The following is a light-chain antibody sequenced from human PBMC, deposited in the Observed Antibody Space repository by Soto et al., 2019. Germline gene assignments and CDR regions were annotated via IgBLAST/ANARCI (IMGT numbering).Light chain of an antibody. CDR2: GAS. CDR3: QQYNNWPPVT. V-gene: IGKV3-15*01. J-gene: IGKJ5*01. Sequence: EIVMMQSPATLSLSPGERVTLSCRASQSVSSNLAWYQQKSGQAPRLLIYGASTRATGIPARFSGSGSGTEFTLTISSLQSEDFAIYYCQQYNNWPPVTFGQGTRLEIK. CDR1: QSVSSN.